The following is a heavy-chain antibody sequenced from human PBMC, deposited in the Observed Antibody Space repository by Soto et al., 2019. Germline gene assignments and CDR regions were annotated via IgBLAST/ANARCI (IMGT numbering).Heavy chain of an antibody. CDR1: GGAIRSGGSY. CDR2: IYYSGST. Sequence: PSXTRSLTGAVSGGAIRSGGSYWSWIRQPPGKGLEWIGYIYYSGSTNYNPSLKSRVTISVDTSKNQFSLKLSSVTAAGTAMYYCARDTTPSLWGQGTLVTVSS. V-gene: IGHV4-61*08. J-gene: IGHJ4*02. D-gene: IGHD1-1*01. CDR3: ARDTTPSL.